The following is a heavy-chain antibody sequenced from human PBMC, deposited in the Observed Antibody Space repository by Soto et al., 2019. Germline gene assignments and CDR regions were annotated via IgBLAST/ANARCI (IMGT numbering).Heavy chain of an antibody. CDR1: GGSISTYY. D-gene: IGHD4-17*01. CDR3: ARALGDPHSDY. Sequence: ETLSLTCTVSGGSISTYYWNWIRQPPGKGLEWIGYIYYSGSTNYNPSLKSRVTMSVDTSKNQFSLKLSSVSAADAAVYYCARALGDPHSDYWGQGTLVTVSS. V-gene: IGHV4-59*01. J-gene: IGHJ4*02. CDR2: IYYSGST.